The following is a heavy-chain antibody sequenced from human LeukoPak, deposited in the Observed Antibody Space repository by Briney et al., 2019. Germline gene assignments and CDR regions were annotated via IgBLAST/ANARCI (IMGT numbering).Heavy chain of an antibody. D-gene: IGHD2-15*01. CDR2: MNPNSGNT. J-gene: IGHJ5*02. Sequence: ASVKVSCTASGYTFTSYDINWVRQATGQGLEWMGWMNPNSGNTGYAQKFQGRVTMTRNTSISTAYMELSSLRSEDTAVYYCARDCSGGSCYSGGTGFDPWGQGTLVTVSS. CDR1: GYTFTSYD. CDR3: ARDCSGGSCYSGGTGFDP. V-gene: IGHV1-8*01.